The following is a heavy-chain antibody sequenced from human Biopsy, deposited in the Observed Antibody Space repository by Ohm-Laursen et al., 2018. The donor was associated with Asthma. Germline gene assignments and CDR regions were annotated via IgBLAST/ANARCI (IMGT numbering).Heavy chain of an antibody. Sequence: SLRLSCAAAGFTFDDYAMNWVRQAPGKGLVWVSNIKSDGSSTSYADSVKGRFTISRDNAKHTVYLQMNNLRAEDTAVYYCASELGIGYWGQGILVTASS. CDR2: IKSDGSST. D-gene: IGHD7-27*01. CDR1: GFTFDDYA. V-gene: IGHV3-74*01. J-gene: IGHJ4*02. CDR3: ASELGIGY.